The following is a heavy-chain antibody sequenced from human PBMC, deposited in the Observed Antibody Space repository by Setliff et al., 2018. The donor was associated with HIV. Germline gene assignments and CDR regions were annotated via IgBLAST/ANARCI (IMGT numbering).Heavy chain of an antibody. CDR1: GGSSSSHY. J-gene: IGHJ4*02. CDR2: VHYSGTT. CDR3: ARENGDGSGGACYFMLDS. V-gene: IGHV4-59*11. D-gene: IGHD2-15*01. Sequence: PSETLSLTCTVSGGSSSSHYWSWSRQPPGQGLEWIGCVHYSGTTNYNPSLKSRVTISADASNNQFSMELRSMTAADTAVYYCARENGDGSGGACYFMLDSWGQGTRVTVSS.